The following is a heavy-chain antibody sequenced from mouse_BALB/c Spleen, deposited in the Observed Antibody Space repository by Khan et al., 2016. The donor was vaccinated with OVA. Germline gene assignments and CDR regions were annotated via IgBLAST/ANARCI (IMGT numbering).Heavy chain of an antibody. Sequence: QVQLKQSGAELARPGASVKMSCKASGYTFTSYTIHWIKKRPGQGLEWIGYINPSNGYTNYNQKFKEKATLTTDKSSTTAYLQLSSLTSDDSAVYNCVRDGAYHRNDGWFAYWGQGTLVTVSA. CDR1: GYTFTSYT. CDR3: VRDGAYHRNDGWFAY. CDR2: INPSNGYT. V-gene: IGHV1-4*01. D-gene: IGHD2-14*01. J-gene: IGHJ3*01.